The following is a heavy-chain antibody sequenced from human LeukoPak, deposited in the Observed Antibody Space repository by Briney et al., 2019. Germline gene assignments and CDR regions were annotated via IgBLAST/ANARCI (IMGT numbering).Heavy chain of an antibody. CDR3: AKDGPPDCSSTSCLYYFDY. CDR1: XFTXSSXG. J-gene: IGHJ4*02. CDR2: IRYDGSNK. V-gene: IGHV3-30*02. Sequence: SXRLXCAASXFTXSSXGMHWVRQAPGXGLEWVAFIRYDGSNKYYADSVKGRFTISRDNSKNTLYLQMNSLRAEDTAVYYCAKDGPPDCSSTSCLYYFDYWGQGTLVTVSS. D-gene: IGHD2-2*01.